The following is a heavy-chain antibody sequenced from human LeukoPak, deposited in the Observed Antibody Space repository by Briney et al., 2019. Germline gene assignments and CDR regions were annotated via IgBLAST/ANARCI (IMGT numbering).Heavy chain of an antibody. CDR2: ITYGTGNT. Sequence: PRGSMRLPCSASGFTFSNNALSRGLREPGEGLVWVSCITYGTGNTYYAPSVKSRVTISIDNSENTLYLQLSSLTADDTAVYYCAKPNRTCDTSSYCHFDYWGPGTLVTVSS. J-gene: IGHJ4*02. CDR1: GFTFSNNA. V-gene: IGHV3-23*01. D-gene: IGHD3-22*01. CDR3: AKPNRTCDTSSYCHFDY.